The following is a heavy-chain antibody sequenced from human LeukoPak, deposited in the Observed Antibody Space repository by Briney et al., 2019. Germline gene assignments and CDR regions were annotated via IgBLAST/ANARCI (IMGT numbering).Heavy chain of an antibody. CDR2: IYYSGST. J-gene: IGHJ2*01. CDR1: GGSISSGGYY. CDR3: ARAGIAAAAARYFDL. D-gene: IGHD6-13*01. Sequence: PSETLSLTCTVSGGSISSGGYYWSWIRQHPGKGLEWIGYIYYSGSTYYNPSLKSRVTISVDTSKNQFSLKLSSVTAADTAVYYCARAGIAAAAARYFDLWGRGTLVTVSS. V-gene: IGHV4-31*03.